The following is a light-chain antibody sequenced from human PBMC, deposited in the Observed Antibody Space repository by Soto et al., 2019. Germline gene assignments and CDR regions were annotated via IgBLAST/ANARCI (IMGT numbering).Light chain of an antibody. V-gene: IGLV2-14*01. Sequence: HSALTQPASVSGSPGQSITISCTGTSRDVGGYNYVSWYHQHPGKAPKLMIYEVSNRPSGVSNRFSGSKSGKTASLTISGLQAEDEGDYYCSSYTGSSTLLFGGGTKLTVL. CDR1: SRDVGGYNY. J-gene: IGLJ2*01. CDR2: EVS. CDR3: SSYTGSSTLL.